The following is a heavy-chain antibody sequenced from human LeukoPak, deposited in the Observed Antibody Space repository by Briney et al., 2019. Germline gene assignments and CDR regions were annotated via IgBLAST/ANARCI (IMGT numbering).Heavy chain of an antibody. CDR1: GFTFSSYA. CDR2: ISGSGGST. V-gene: IGHV3-23*01. Sequence: QPGGSLILSCAASGFTFSSYAMSWVRQAPGKGLEWVSAISGSGGSTYYADSVKGRFTISRDNSKNTLYLQMNSLRAEDTAVYYCARLAQSGSFKKGGFDYWGQGTLVTVSS. D-gene: IGHD1-26*01. CDR3: ARLAQSGSFKKGGFDY. J-gene: IGHJ4*02.